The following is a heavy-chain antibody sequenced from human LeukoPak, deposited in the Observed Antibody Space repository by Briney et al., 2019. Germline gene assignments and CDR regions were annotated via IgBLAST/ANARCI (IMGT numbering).Heavy chain of an antibody. Sequence: PETLSLTCTVSGGSISSYYWNWIRQPAGKGLEWIGRISSSGSANYNPSLKSRVTLSVDTSRNQLSLILNSVTGADTAVFYCATEPTRTPYYYMDVWGKGTTVIVSS. J-gene: IGHJ6*03. CDR3: ATEPTRTPYYYMDV. CDR1: GGSISSYY. D-gene: IGHD1-1*01. CDR2: ISSSGSA. V-gene: IGHV4-4*07.